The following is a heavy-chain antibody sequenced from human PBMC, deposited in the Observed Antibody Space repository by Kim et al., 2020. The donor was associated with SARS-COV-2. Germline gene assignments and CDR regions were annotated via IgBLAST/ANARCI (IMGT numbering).Heavy chain of an antibody. CDR1: GGSISSYY. V-gene: IGHV4-59*01. D-gene: IGHD1-26*01. Sequence: SETLSLTCTVSGGSISSYYWSWIRQPPGKGLEWIGYIYYSGSTNYNPSLKSRVTISVDTSKNQFSLKLSSVTAADTAVYYCARRGSYDLVLFDYWGQGTLVTVSS. CDR3: ARRGSYDLVLFDY. J-gene: IGHJ4*02. CDR2: IYYSGST.